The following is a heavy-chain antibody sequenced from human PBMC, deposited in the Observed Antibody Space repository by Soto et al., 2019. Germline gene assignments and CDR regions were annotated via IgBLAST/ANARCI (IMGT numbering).Heavy chain of an antibody. CDR2: IYYSGST. J-gene: IGHJ6*02. CDR3: ARLQGELRYYYYGMDV. D-gene: IGHD3-16*01. V-gene: IGHV4-39*01. CDR1: GGSISSSSYY. Sequence: QLQLQESGPGLVKPSETLSLTCTVSGGSISSSSYYWGWIRQPPGKGLEWIGSIYYSGSTYYNPSLKSRVTISVDTSKNQFSLKLSSVTAADTAVYYCARLQGELRYYYYGMDVWGQGTTVTVSS.